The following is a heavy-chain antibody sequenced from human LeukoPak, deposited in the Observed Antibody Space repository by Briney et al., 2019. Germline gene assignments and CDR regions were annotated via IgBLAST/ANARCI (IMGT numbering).Heavy chain of an antibody. CDR3: GRGGPWSLIPKVDY. CDR2: ISSSSSYI. J-gene: IGHJ4*02. Sequence: GGSLRLSCAASGFTFSSYSMNWVRQAPGKGLEWVSSISSSSSYIYYADSVKGRFTISRDNAKNSLYLQMNSLRAEDTAVYYCGRGGPWSLIPKVDYWGQGTLVTVSS. D-gene: IGHD1-1*01. V-gene: IGHV3-21*01. CDR1: GFTFSSYS.